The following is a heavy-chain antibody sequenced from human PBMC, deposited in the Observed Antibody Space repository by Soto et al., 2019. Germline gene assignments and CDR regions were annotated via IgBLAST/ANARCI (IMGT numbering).Heavy chain of an antibody. CDR3: ARVLGNDAFDI. CDR2: IYHSGST. V-gene: IGHV4-4*02. J-gene: IGHJ3*02. D-gene: IGHD3-3*02. CDR1: GVSIISSNW. Sequence: PSETLSLTCAVSGVSIISSNWWSWVRQPPGKGLEWIGEIYHSGSTNYNPSLKSRVTISVDKSKNQFSLKLSSVTAADTAMYYCARVLGNDAFDIWGQGTMVTVS.